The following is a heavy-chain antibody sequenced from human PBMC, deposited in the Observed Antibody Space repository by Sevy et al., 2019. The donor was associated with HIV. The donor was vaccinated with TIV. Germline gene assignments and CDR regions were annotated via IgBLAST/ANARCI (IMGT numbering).Heavy chain of an antibody. D-gene: IGHD4-17*01. Sequence: GGSLRLSCTASGFTFGEYSMSWFRQAPGKGLEWVSLIRSEVYGGTTEYAASVKGRFTISRDESKSIAYLQMSSLKTEDTAVYYCTRGRRVYADYGVDYWGQGTLVTVSS. J-gene: IGHJ4*02. CDR2: IRSEVYGGTT. V-gene: IGHV3-49*03. CDR3: TRGRRVYADYGVDY. CDR1: GFTFGEYS.